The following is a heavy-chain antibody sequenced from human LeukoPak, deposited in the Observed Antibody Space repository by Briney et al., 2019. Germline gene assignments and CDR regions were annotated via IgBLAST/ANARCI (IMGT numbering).Heavy chain of an antibody. Sequence: GGSPRLSCAPSGFTFNSYAMHWVRQAPGKGLEWVAVIPYDGSNKYYTDSVKGRFTISRDNSKNTLYLQMNSLRAEDTALYYCARDGGVAATIDYWGQGILVTVSS. CDR3: ARDGGVAATIDY. J-gene: IGHJ4*02. CDR1: GFTFNSYA. D-gene: IGHD2-15*01. CDR2: IPYDGSNK. V-gene: IGHV3-30-3*01.